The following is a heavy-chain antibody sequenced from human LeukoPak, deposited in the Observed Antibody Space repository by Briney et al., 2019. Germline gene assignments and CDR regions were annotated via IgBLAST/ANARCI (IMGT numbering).Heavy chain of an antibody. CDR2: TSGSGGNT. J-gene: IGHJ4*01. V-gene: IGHV3-23*01. CDR1: GLTFSSYA. CDR3: AKDSFYSGGGPSSIFDY. Sequence: GGSLRLSCAPSGLTFSSYAMYCVRHAQGKGLEWDSATSGSGGNTYYADSVKGRCTISRDNSKPTLYLEMSGVGGDDTAIFYFAKDSFYSGGGPSSIFDYGGQGALVTVSS. D-gene: IGHD1-26*01.